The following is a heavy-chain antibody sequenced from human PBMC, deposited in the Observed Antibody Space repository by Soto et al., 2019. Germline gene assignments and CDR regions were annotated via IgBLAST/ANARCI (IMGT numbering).Heavy chain of an antibody. CDR3: ARHEGSSSTLDY. CDR2: IYYSGST. Sequence: SETLSLTCTVSGGSISSSSYYWGWIRQPPGKGLEWIGSIYYSGSTYYNPSLKSRVTISVDTSKNQFSLKLSSVTAADTAVYYCARHEGSSSTLDYWGQGTLVTVSS. J-gene: IGHJ4*02. V-gene: IGHV4-39*01. CDR1: GGSISSSSYY. D-gene: IGHD6-6*01.